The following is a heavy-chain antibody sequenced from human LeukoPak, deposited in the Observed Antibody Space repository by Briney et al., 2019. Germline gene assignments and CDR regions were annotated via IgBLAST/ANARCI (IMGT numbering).Heavy chain of an antibody. D-gene: IGHD6-19*01. V-gene: IGHV4-59*01. CDR2: IHYSGST. CDR1: GGSISSYY. J-gene: IGHJ4*02. CDR3: AREGSGFDY. Sequence: PSETLSLTCTVSGGSISSYYWSWIRQPPGKGLEWIGFIHYSGSTNYNPSLKSRVTISVDTSKNQFSLKLSSVTAADTAVYYCAREGSGFDYWGQGTLVTVSS.